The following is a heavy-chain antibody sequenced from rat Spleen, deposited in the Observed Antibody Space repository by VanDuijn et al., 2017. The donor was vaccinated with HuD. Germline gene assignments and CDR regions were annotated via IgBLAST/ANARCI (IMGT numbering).Heavy chain of an antibody. V-gene: IGHV5-20*01. CDR2: ISYDGGST. CDR3: TTGYYDGYYLVFEY. Sequence: EVQLVESGGGLVQPGRSLKLSCAASGFTFSDYYMAWVRQAPTKGLEWVASISYDGGSTSYRDSVKGLFTISRDNAKSSLYLQMDSLRSEDTATYYCTTGYYDGYYLVFEYWGQGVMVTVSS. J-gene: IGHJ2*01. CDR1: GFTFSDYY. D-gene: IGHD1-12*03.